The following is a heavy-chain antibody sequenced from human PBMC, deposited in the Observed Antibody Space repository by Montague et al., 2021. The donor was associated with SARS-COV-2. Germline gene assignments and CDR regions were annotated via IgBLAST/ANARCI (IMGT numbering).Heavy chain of an antibody. D-gene: IGHD6-19*01. CDR1: GDSVSSNSPA. CDR3: ARERQWLGAVYYYYGMDV. J-gene: IGHJ6*02. CDR2: TYYRSKWYN. Sequence: CAISGDSVSSNSPAWDWNTHSPPSRLEFLGRTYYRSKWYNDYALSVKSRITINPDTSKNQFSLQLNSVTPEDTAVYYCARERQWLGAVYYYYGMDVWGQGTTVTVYS. V-gene: IGHV6-1*01.